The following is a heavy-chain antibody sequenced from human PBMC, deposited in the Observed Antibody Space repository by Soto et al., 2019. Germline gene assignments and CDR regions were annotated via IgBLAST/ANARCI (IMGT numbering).Heavy chain of an antibody. D-gene: IGHD5-18*01. CDR1: GGSISSYY. V-gene: IGHV4-59*01. J-gene: IGHJ6*02. Sequence: QVQLQESGPGLVKPSETLSLTCTVSGGSISSYYWSWIRQPPGKGLEWIGYIYYSGSTNYNPSLKSQDTLSVDTSKNQSSLRLSSVTAADTAVYYWARDQGYPETSGMDVWGQGTTVTVSS. CDR2: IYYSGST. CDR3: ARDQGYPETSGMDV.